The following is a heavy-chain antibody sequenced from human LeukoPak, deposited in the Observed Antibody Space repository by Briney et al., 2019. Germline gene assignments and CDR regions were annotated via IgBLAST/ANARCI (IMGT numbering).Heavy chain of an antibody. V-gene: IGHV3-21*01. D-gene: IGHD3-3*01. Sequence: GGSLRLSCAASGFTFSSYSMNWVRQAPGKGLEWVSSISSSSSYIYYADSVKGRFTISRDNAKNSLYLQMNSLRAEDTAVYYCARETPNYDFGAFDIWGQGTMVTVSS. CDR2: ISSSSSYI. CDR1: GFTFSSYS. J-gene: IGHJ3*02. CDR3: ARETPNYDFGAFDI.